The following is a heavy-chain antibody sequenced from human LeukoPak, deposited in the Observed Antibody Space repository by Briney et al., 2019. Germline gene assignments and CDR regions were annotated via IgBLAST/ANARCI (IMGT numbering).Heavy chain of an antibody. J-gene: IGHJ4*02. CDR2: ISGSGGST. CDR3: ARTGPVAAASIDY. Sequence: GGSLRLSCAAAGFTFSSYARSWVRQAPGKGLEWVSAISGSGGSTYYADSVKGRFTISRDNSKNTLYLQMNSLRAEDTAVYYCARTGPVAAASIDYWGQGTLVTVSS. V-gene: IGHV3-23*01. D-gene: IGHD6-13*01. CDR1: GFTFSSYA.